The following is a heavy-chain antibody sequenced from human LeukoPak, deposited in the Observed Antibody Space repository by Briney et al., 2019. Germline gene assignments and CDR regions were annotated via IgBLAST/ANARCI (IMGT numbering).Heavy chain of an antibody. CDR3: ARETYYGSGFYFDY. D-gene: IGHD3-10*01. CDR2: ILYSGSS. CDR1: GGSVSSHSYF. V-gene: IGHV4-61*01. J-gene: IGHJ4*02. Sequence: SETLSLTCTVSGGSVSSHSYFWSWIRQPPGKGLEWIGFILYSGSSNYSPSLKSRITLSIDTSKNQFSLRLSSVTAADTAVYYCARETYYGSGFYFDYWGQGTLVTVSS.